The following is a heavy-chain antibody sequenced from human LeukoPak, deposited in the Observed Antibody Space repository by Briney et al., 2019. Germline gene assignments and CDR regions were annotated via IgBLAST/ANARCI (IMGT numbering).Heavy chain of an antibody. CDR3: ARTRYYYNSRSYGAPYYFDY. J-gene: IGHJ4*02. CDR1: GRSISSSSYC. D-gene: IGHD3-10*01. CDR2: IYYSGNT. V-gene: IGHV4-39*01. Sequence: SETLSLTCSLSGRSISSSSYCWAWIRQPPGKGLEWIGSIYYSGNTYYSPSPKSRVTIFVDTSKNEFSLNLSSVTAADTAVYYCARTRYYYNSRSYGAPYYFDYWGQGTLVTVSS.